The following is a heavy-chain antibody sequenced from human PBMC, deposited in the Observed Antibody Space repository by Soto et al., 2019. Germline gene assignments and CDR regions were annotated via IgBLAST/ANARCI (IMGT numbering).Heavy chain of an antibody. CDR3: ARDAGSGSYLDY. CDR1: GFTFSSYG. CDR2: IWYDGSNK. J-gene: IGHJ4*02. V-gene: IGHV3-33*08. Sequence: GGSLRLSCAASGFTFSSYGMHWVRQAPGKGLEWVSVIWYDGSNKYYADSVKGRFTISRENSKNTLYQQMNSLRAEDAAVYYCARDAGSGSYLDYWGQGTLVTVSS. D-gene: IGHD1-26*01.